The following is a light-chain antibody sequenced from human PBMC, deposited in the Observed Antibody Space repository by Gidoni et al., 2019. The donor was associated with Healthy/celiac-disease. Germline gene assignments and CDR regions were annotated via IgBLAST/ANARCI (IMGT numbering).Light chain of an antibody. CDR3: QQYNNWPWT. Sequence: EIVMTQSPATLSVSPGKRATLSCRASQSVSSNLAWYQQKPGQAPRLLIYGAASRATGIPDRFSGSGSGTEFTLTISSLQSEDFAVYYCQQYNNWPWTFGQGTKVEIK. CDR1: QSVSSN. V-gene: IGKV3-15*01. J-gene: IGKJ1*01. CDR2: GAA.